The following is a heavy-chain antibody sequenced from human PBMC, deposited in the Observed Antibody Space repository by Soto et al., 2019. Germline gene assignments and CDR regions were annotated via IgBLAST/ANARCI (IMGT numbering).Heavy chain of an antibody. CDR1: GFTVRGNY. CDR2: IYGGGST. V-gene: IGHV3-66*01. Sequence: EVQLVESGGGLVQPGGSLRLSCPASGFTVRGNYMSWVRQAPGKGLEWVSVIYGGGSTYYTDSVKDRFTISRDNSKNTLYLQMNSLRAEDTAVYYCARDRGAVPSDWGQGTLVNVSS. J-gene: IGHJ4*02. D-gene: IGHD6-19*01. CDR3: ARDRGAVPSD.